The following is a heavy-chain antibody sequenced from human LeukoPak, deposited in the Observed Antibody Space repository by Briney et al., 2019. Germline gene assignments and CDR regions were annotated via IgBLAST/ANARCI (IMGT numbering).Heavy chain of an antibody. D-gene: IGHD2-15*01. Sequence: GGSLRLSCAASGFTFSNYWMTWVRQAPGKGLEWVANIKQDGNEKYYVDSVKGRFTISRDNAKNSLYLQMNSLRGEDTAVYYCARIKALAVGAIFGYSDYWGQGTLVTVSS. CDR1: GFTFSNYW. V-gene: IGHV3-7*01. CDR2: IKQDGNEK. CDR3: ARIKALAVGAIFGYSDY. J-gene: IGHJ4*02.